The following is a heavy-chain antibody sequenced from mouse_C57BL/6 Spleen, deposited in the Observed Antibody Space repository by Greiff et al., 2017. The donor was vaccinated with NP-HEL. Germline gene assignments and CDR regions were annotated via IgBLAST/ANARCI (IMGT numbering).Heavy chain of an antibody. D-gene: IGHD2-4*01. V-gene: IGHV1-82*01. CDR1: GYAFSSSW. Sequence: QVQLQQSGPELVKPGASVKISCKASGYAFSSSWMNWVKQRPGKGLEWIGRIYPGDGDTNYNGKFKGKATLTADKSSSTDYRQLSSLTSEDSAVYFCAREDYDGAWCAYWGQGTLVTVSA. CDR3: AREDYDGAWCAY. J-gene: IGHJ3*01. CDR2: IYPGDGDT.